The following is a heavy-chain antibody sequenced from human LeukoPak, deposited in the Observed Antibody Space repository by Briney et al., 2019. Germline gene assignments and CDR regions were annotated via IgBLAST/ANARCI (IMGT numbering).Heavy chain of an antibody. CDR2: IIPIFGTA. J-gene: IGHJ4*02. CDR1: GGTFISYA. CDR3: ARDSGDGYNYLDY. D-gene: IGHD5-24*01. V-gene: IGHV1-69*13. Sequence: SVKVSCKASGGTFISYAISWVRQAPGQGLEWMGGIIPIFGTANYAQKFQGRVTITAAESTSTAYMELSSLRPEDTAVYYCARDSGDGYNYLDYWGQGTLVTVSS.